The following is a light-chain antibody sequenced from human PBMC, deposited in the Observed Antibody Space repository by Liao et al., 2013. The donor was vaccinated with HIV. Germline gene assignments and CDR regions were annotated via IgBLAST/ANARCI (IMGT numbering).Light chain of an antibody. Sequence: SYELTQPPSVSVSPGQTASITCSGDKLGDNYACWYQQKPGQSPVLVIYQDSQRPSGIPDRISGSNSGNTATLSIAETQAVDEADYYCQAWDRDTVVFGGGTKLTVL. CDR2: QDS. J-gene: IGLJ2*01. V-gene: IGLV3-1*01. CDR1: KLGDNY. CDR3: QAWDRDTVV.